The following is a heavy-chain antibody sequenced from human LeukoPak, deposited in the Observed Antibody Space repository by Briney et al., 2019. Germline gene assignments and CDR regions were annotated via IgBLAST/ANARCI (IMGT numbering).Heavy chain of an antibody. CDR1: GGSISSYY. CDR3: ARAGYDFWSGYHDAFDI. V-gene: IGHV4-59*01. Sequence: SETLSLTCTVSGGSISSYYWSWIRQPPGKGLEWIGYIYYSGSTNYNPSLKSRVTISVDTSKNQFSLKLSSVTAADTAVYYCARAGYDFWSGYHDAFDIWGQGTMVTVSS. D-gene: IGHD3-3*01. CDR2: IYYSGST. J-gene: IGHJ3*02.